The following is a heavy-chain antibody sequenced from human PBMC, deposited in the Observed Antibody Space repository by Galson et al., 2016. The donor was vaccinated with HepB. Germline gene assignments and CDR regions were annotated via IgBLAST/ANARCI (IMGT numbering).Heavy chain of an antibody. D-gene: IGHD3-16*01. J-gene: IGHJ3*02. CDR2: IKQDGSEK. CDR3: AREGNGGFDI. Sequence: SLRLSCAASGFTFNSYWMSWVRQAPGKGLEWVANIKQDGSEKYYVDSVKGRSTISRDNAKNSLYLQMNSLRAEDTAVYYCAREGNGGFDIWGQGTMVTVSS. CDR1: GFTFNSYW. V-gene: IGHV3-7*01.